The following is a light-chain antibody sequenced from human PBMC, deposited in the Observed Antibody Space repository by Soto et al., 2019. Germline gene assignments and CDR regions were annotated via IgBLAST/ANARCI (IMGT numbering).Light chain of an antibody. V-gene: IGKV1-39*01. CDR2: AAS. J-gene: IGKJ5*01. Sequence: DIPMTQSPSTLSSSVGDIFTITCRASQGISTFLNWYQQKPGKAPNLLIYAASGLQSGVPSRFSGSGSGTDFTLTISSLQPEDFATYYCQQSYRTPITFGQGTRLEIK. CDR3: QQSYRTPIT. CDR1: QGISTF.